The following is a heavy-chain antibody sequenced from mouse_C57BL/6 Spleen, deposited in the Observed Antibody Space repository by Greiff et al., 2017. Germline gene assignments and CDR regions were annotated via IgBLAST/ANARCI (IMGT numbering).Heavy chain of an antibody. CDR3: ARGYYGSDFDY. V-gene: IGHV1-19*01. J-gene: IGHJ2*01. CDR1: GYTFTDYY. D-gene: IGHD1-1*01. Sequence: EVQLQQSGPVLVKPGASVKMSCKASGYTFTDYYMNWVKQSHGKSLEWIGVINPYNGGTSYNQKFKGKATLTVDKSSSTAYMELNSLTSEDSAVYYCARGYYGSDFDYWGQGTTLTVSS. CDR2: INPYNGGT.